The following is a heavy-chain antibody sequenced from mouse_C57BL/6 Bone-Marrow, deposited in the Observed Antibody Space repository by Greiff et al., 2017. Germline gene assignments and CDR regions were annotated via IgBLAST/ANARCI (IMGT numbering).Heavy chain of an antibody. CDR3: TRIYYYGSSPYYYAMDY. V-gene: IGHV5-9-1*02. J-gene: IGHJ4*01. D-gene: IGHD1-1*01. CDR2: ISSGGDYI. Sequence: EVQGVESGEGLVKPGGSLKLSCAASGFTFSSYAMSWVRQTPEKRLEWVAYISSGGDYIYYADTVKGRFTISRDNARNTLYLQMSSLKSEDTAMYYCTRIYYYGSSPYYYAMDYWGQGTSVTVSS. CDR1: GFTFSSYA.